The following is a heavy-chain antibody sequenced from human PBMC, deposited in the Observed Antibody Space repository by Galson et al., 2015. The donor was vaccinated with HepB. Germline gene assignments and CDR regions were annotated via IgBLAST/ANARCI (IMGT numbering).Heavy chain of an antibody. Sequence: SLRLSCAASGFTFSSYGMHWVRQAPGKGLEWVAVIWYDGSNKYYADSVKGRFTISRDNSKNTLYLQMNSLRAEDTAVYYCARGGYYDSSGYETDWGQGTLVTVSS. J-gene: IGHJ4*02. CDR2: IWYDGSNK. CDR1: GFTFSSYG. CDR3: ARGGYYDSSGYETD. D-gene: IGHD3-22*01. V-gene: IGHV3-33*08.